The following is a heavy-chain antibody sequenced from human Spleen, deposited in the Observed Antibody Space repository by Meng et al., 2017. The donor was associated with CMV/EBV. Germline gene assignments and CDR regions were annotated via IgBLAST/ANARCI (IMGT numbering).Heavy chain of an antibody. CDR2: IIPILGIA. J-gene: IGHJ5*02. V-gene: IGHV1-69*02. CDR1: GYTFTNYY. Sequence: SVKVSCKASGYTFTNYYIHWVRQAPGQGLEWMGRIIPILGIANYAQKFQGRVTITADKSTSTAYMELSSLRSEDTAVYYCARSIVGATIWVPWGQGTLVTVSS. CDR3: ARSIVGATIWVP. D-gene: IGHD1-26*01.